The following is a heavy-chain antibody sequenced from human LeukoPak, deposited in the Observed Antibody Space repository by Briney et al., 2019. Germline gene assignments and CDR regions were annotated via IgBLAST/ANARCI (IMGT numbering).Heavy chain of an antibody. V-gene: IGHV1-2*02. Sequence: ASVKVSCKASGYTYTGYNMHSLRQAPGQGLEWMGWMNPNSGGTLYSPKFQGRVTMTRDTSISTAFMELSRLRFDDTAIYYCVRDVHNYNDNYWGQGTLVTVSS. D-gene: IGHD1-1*01. CDR3: VRDVHNYNDNY. CDR2: MNPNSGGT. CDR1: GYTYTGYN. J-gene: IGHJ4*02.